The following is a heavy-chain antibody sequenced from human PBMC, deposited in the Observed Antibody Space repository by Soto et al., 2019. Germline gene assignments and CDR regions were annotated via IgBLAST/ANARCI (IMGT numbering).Heavy chain of an antibody. CDR1: GFTFSSYA. J-gene: IGHJ4*02. CDR3: AKRRGAGGHFDY. CDR2: VSIGGST. Sequence: DVQLLESGGGLVQPEGSLRLSCAASGFTFSSYAMGWVRQGPGKGLEWGAVVSIGGSTHYADSVRGRFTISRDNSKNTLSLQMNILTAEDTAVYFCAKRRGAGGHFDYWGKGALVTVSS. D-gene: IGHD2-15*01. V-gene: IGHV3-23*01.